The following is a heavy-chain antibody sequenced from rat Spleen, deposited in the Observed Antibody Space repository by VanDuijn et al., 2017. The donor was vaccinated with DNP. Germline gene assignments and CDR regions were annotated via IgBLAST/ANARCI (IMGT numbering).Heavy chain of an antibody. Sequence: EVQLVESGGDLVQAGRPLKLSCTASGFTFSNYGMAWIRQAPGKGLEWVATISYDGSSTYYRDSVKGRFTISRDDAKNTLYLQMDSLRSEETATYYCAKAGGFSPWYFDYWGQGVMVTVSS. J-gene: IGHJ2*01. CDR2: ISYDGSST. CDR1: GFTFSNYG. V-gene: IGHV5-29*01. D-gene: IGHD1-11*01. CDR3: AKAGGFSPWYFDY.